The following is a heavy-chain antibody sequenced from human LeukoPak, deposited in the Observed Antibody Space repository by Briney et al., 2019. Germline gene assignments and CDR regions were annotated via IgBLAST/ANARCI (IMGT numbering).Heavy chain of an antibody. Sequence: SETLSLTCTVSGSSISSRYYWGWIRQSPGKGLEWIGSISYSGSTFYNPSLKSRVTISVDTSKNQFSLKLSSVTAADAAVYYCAIEAGSGSYYKGGRRNWFDPWGQGTLVTVSS. CDR1: GSSISSRYY. J-gene: IGHJ5*02. CDR3: AIEAGSGSYYKGGRRNWFDP. D-gene: IGHD3-10*01. V-gene: IGHV4-38-2*02. CDR2: ISYSGST.